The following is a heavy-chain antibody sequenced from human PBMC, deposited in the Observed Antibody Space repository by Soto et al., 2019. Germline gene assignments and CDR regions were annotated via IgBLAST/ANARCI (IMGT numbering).Heavy chain of an antibody. D-gene: IGHD5-12*01. CDR2: ISYDGSNK. J-gene: IGHJ4*02. V-gene: IGHV3-30-3*01. CDR1: GFTFSSYA. CDR3: ARDHYGGYD. Sequence: GGSLRLSCAASGFTFSSYAMHWVRQAPGKGLEWVAVISYDGSNKYYADSVKGRFTISRDNSKNTLYLQMNSLGAEDTAVYYCARDHYGGYDWGQGTLVTVSS.